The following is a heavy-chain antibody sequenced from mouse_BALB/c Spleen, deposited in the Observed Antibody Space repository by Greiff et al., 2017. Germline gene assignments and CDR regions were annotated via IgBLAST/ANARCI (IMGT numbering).Heavy chain of an antibody. V-gene: IGHV3-6*02. J-gene: IGHJ3*01. CDR1: GYSITSGYY. CDR3: AIDGYYVWFAY. Sequence: EVQRVESGPGLVKPSQSLSLTCSVTGYSITSGYYWNWIRQFPGNKLEWMGYISYDGSNNYNPSLKNRISITRDTSKNQFFLKLNSVTTEDTATYYCAIDGYYVWFAYWGQGTLVTVSA. CDR2: ISYDGSN. D-gene: IGHD2-3*01.